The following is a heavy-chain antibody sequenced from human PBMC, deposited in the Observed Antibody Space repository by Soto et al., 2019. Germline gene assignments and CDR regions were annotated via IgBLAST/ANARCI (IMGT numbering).Heavy chain of an antibody. J-gene: IGHJ4*02. Sequence: QPGGSLRLSCAAAGFIFSNYEIHWVRQAPGKGLEWVAVVWHDGSNKYYADSVKGRFTVSRDNSKNTLYLQMNSLRAEDTAVYYCAREGGGTCLDSWGQGTLVTVSS. D-gene: IGHD2-15*01. V-gene: IGHV3-33*01. CDR3: AREGGGTCLDS. CDR2: VWHDGSNK. CDR1: GFIFSNYE.